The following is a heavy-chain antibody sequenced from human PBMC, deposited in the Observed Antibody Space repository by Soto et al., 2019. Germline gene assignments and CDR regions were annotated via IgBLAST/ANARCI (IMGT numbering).Heavy chain of an antibody. CDR3: ARDEESSSSPYYYYYMDV. Sequence: GGSLRLSCAASGFTFSSYSMNWVRQAPGKGLEWVSSISSSSSYIYYADSVKGRFTISRDNAKNSLYLQMNSLRAEDMAVDYCARDEESSSSPYYYYYMDVWGKGTTVTVSS. J-gene: IGHJ6*03. CDR1: GFTFSSYS. CDR2: ISSSSSYI. D-gene: IGHD6-6*01. V-gene: IGHV3-21*01.